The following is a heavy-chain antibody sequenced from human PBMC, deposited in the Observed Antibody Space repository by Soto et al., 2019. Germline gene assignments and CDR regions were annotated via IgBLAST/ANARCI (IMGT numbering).Heavy chain of an antibody. D-gene: IGHD1-1*01. V-gene: IGHV5-51*01. CDR3: ARAPTELERREGWFDP. CDR1: GYSFTSCW. CDR2: IYPGDSDT. Sequence: PGESLKISCKGSGYSFTSCWIGWVRQMPGKGLEWMGIIYPGDSDTRYSPSFQGQVTISADKSISTAYLQWSSLKASDTAMYYCARAPTELERREGWFDPWGQGTLVTVSS. J-gene: IGHJ5*02.